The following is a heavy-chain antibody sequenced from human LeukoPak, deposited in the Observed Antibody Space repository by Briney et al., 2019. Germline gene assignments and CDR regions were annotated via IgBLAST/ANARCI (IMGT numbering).Heavy chain of an antibody. D-gene: IGHD1-26*01. CDR1: GYTFTGYF. CDR3: ARDLSSTSNWELDY. V-gene: IGHV1-2*06. CDR2: INPNSGGT. Sequence: ASVKVSCKASGYTFTGYFMHWVRQAPGPGLEWMGRINPNSGGTNYAQNFQGRVTMTRDTSISTAYMDLSRLTSDDTAVYYCARDLSSTSNWELDYWGQGTLVTVSS. J-gene: IGHJ4*02.